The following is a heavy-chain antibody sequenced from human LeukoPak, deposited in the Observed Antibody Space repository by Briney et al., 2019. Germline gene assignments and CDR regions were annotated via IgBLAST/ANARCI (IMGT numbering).Heavy chain of an antibody. CDR1: GYTFTSYG. D-gene: IGHD3-16*02. CDR3: ASLPIGKVYYYYYMDV. Sequence: ASVKVSCKASGYTFTSYGISWVRQAPGQGLEWMGWISAYNGNTNYAQKLQGRVTITADESTSTAYMELSSLRSEDTAVYYCASLPIGKVYYYYYMDVWGKGTTVTVSS. CDR2: ISAYNGNT. J-gene: IGHJ6*03. V-gene: IGHV1-18*01.